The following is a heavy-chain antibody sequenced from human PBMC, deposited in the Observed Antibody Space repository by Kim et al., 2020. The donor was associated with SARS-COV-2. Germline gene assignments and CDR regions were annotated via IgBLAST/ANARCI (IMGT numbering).Heavy chain of an antibody. V-gene: IGHV6-1*01. J-gene: IGHJ4*02. CDR2: WLN. CDR3: ARNFHTGFDY. Sequence: WLNGYAVSLRGRITINPDTSKNQCSLHLNSVTPEDTAVYYCARNFHTGFDYWGQGTLVTVSS.